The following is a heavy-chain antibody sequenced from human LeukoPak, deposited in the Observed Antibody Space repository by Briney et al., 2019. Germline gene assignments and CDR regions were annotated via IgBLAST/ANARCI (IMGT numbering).Heavy chain of an antibody. D-gene: IGHD3-22*01. J-gene: IGHJ4*02. V-gene: IGHV3-48*01. CDR3: ARGSGYYYEGPFDY. CDR2: ISSSSSTI. Sequence: GGSLRLSCAASGFTFSSYIMNWVRQAPGKGLEWVSYISSSSSTIYNADSVKGRFTIYRDNDKNSMYLQMIRLRAEDTAVYYCARGSGYYYEGPFDYWGQGTLVTVSS. CDR1: GFTFSSYI.